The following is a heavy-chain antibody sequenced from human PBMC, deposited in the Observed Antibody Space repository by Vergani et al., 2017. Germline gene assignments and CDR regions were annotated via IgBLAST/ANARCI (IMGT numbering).Heavy chain of an antibody. D-gene: IGHD3-3*01. CDR1: GGTFSSYA. V-gene: IGHV1-69*01. CDR2: IIPIFGTA. Sequence: QVQLVQSGAEVKKPGSSVKVSCKASGGTFSSYAISWVRQAPGQGLEWMGGIIPIFGTANYAQKFQGRVTITADESTSTAYMALSSMRSEDTAVYYCARAEERFLEPPPYYMDVWGKGTTVTVSS. CDR3: ARAEERFLEPPPYYMDV. J-gene: IGHJ6*03.